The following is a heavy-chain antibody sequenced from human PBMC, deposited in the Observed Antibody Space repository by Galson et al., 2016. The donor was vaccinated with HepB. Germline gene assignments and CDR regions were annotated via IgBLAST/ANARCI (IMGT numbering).Heavy chain of an antibody. Sequence: QSGAEVKKPGESLNISCQASGYSFTNYWIAWVRQMPGKGLEWMGIIYPDDSDTRYSPSFQGQVTISADKSLSTAYLQWTSLKASDTAMYYCARPQRGDTSVVRGGYSYYYDAMDVWGQGTAVTVSS. D-gene: IGHD2-21*01. V-gene: IGHV5-51*01. J-gene: IGHJ6*02. CDR3: ARPQRGDTSVVRGGYSYYYDAMDV. CDR1: GYSFTNYW. CDR2: IYPDDSDT.